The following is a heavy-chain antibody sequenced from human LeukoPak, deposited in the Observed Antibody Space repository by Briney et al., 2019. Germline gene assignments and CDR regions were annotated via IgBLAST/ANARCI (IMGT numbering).Heavy chain of an antibody. V-gene: IGHV4-39*01. J-gene: IGHJ4*02. CDR2: IYYSGST. CDR3: ASQPSYFDY. Sequence: PSETLFLTCTVSGCSIRSSNYYWGWIRQPPGKGLEWIGNIYYSGSTYYNPSLKSRVTISVDTSKNQFSLRLSSVTAADTAVYYCASQPSYFDYWGQGTLVTVSS. CDR1: GCSIRSSNYY.